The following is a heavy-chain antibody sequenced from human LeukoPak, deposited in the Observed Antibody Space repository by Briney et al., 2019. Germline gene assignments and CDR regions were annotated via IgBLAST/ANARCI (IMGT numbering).Heavy chain of an antibody. J-gene: IGHJ4*02. D-gene: IGHD3-9*01. CDR3: AKVITYYDIFTGYHGGYFDY. V-gene: IGHV4-39*07. CDR1: GGSISSSSYY. CDR2: IYYSGST. Sequence: SETLSLTCTVSGGSISSSSYYWGWIRQPPGKGLEWIGSIYYSGSTYYNPSLKSRVTISVDTSKNQFSLKLSSVTAADTAVFYCAKVITYYDIFTGYHGGYFDYWGQGTLVTVSS.